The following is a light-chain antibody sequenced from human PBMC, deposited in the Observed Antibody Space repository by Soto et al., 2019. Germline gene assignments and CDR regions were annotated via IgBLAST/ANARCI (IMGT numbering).Light chain of an antibody. CDR1: QSVRIH. V-gene: IGKV3-15*01. Sequence: EIVMTQSPVTLSVSPGERATLSCRASQSVRIHLAWYQQKLGQAPRLLIYDASTRATGIPARFSGSGSGTDFTLTISSLQSGDFAVYYCQQYNDWPRTFGQGTKVEI. J-gene: IGKJ1*01. CDR3: QQYNDWPRT. CDR2: DAS.